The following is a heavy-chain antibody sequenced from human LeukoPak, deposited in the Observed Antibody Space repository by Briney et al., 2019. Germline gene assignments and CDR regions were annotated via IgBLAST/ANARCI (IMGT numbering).Heavy chain of an antibody. V-gene: IGHV3-21*01. Sequence: PGGSLRLSCAASGFTFSSYSMSWVRQAPGKGLEWVSSISSSSSYIYYADSVKGRFTISRDIAKNSLYLQMNSLRAEDTAVYYCARQYYYGSGSYYNVWFDPWGQGTLVTVSS. CDR1: GFTFSSYS. CDR2: ISSSSSYI. D-gene: IGHD3-10*01. J-gene: IGHJ5*02. CDR3: ARQYYYGSGSYYNVWFDP.